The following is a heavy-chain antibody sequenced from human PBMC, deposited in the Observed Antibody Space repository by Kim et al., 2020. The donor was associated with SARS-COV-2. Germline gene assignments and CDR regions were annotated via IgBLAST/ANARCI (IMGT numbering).Heavy chain of an antibody. D-gene: IGHD3-22*01. CDR3: TKDHESSGWPNFDY. J-gene: IGHJ4*02. V-gene: IGHV3-23*01. Sequence: YADYVKGRITVYRDNAKNTLYLQMDNLRVEDTALYYCTKDHESSGWPNFDYWGQGTQVAVSS.